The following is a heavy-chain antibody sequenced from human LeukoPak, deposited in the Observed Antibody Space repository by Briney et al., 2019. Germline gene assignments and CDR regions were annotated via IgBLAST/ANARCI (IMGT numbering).Heavy chain of an antibody. J-gene: IGHJ4*02. CDR2: INPNGGGT. V-gene: IGHV1-2*02. D-gene: IGHD5-12*01. CDR1: GYTFTGYY. Sequence: ASVKVSCKASGYTFTGYYMHWVRQAPGQGLEWMGWINPNGGGTNYAQKFQGRVTMARDTSISTAYMELSRLRSDDTAVYYCVTSRGYSGCHDYWGQGTLVTVSS. CDR3: VTSRGYSGCHDY.